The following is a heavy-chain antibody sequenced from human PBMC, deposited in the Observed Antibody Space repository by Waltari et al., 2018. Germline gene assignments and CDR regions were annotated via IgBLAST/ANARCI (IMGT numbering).Heavy chain of an antibody. D-gene: IGHD2-15*01. CDR2: IKQNGREK. CDR3: ARRRGGGYWYFDL. V-gene: IGHV3-7*01. CDR1: GFTFSTYW. J-gene: IGHJ2*01. Sequence: EVQLVESGGGLVQPGGSLRLSCVGSGFTFSTYWMSWVRHSPGKGLELVANIKQNGREKSYVDSVKGRFIISRDDAQNSLYLQLNSLRAEDTAVYYCARRRGGGYWYFDLWGRGTLVTVSS.